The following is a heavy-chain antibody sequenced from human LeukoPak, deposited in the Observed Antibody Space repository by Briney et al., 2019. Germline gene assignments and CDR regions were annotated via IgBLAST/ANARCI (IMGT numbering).Heavy chain of an antibody. J-gene: IGHJ5*02. CDR3: ARVDKRYSYGYWFDP. Sequence: GASVKVSCKASGYTFTSYGITWVRQAPGQGLEWMGWISGYNGNTDYAQKFQGRVTMTTDTSTSTAYMELRSLRSEDTAVYYCARVDKRYSYGYWFDPWGQGTLVTVSS. CDR2: ISGYNGNT. V-gene: IGHV1-18*01. D-gene: IGHD5-18*01. CDR1: GYTFTSYG.